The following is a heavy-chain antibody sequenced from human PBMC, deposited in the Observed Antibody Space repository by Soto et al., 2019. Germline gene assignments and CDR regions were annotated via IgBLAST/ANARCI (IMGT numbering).Heavy chain of an antibody. CDR3: ARGVSTVTPNWFDP. J-gene: IGHJ5*02. D-gene: IGHD4-17*01. V-gene: IGHV1-3*01. CDR2: INAGNGNT. Sequence: QVQLVQSGAEVKKPGASVKVSCKASGYTFSSYPMNWVRQAPGQRLEWMGWINAGNGNTKYSQKFQGRVTITRDTSASTAYMELSSLRSEDTAVYYCARGVSTVTPNWFDPWGQGTLVTVSS. CDR1: GYTFSSYP.